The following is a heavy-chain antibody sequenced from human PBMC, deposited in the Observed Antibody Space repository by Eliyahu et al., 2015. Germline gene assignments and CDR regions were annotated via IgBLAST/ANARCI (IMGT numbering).Heavy chain of an antibody. CDR3: ARPTGTTAWFYYYGMDV. Sequence: EVQLVESGGGLVQPGGSLXXSCXASGFXFRXXGXHWVRQAPGEGLVWVSRINTDGSDTSYADSVKGRFTISRDNAKNTLYLQMNSLRAEDTAVYYCARPTGTTAWFYYYGMDVWGQGTTVTVSS. CDR2: INTDGSDT. V-gene: IGHV3-74*01. D-gene: IGHD1-1*01. CDR1: GFXFRXXG. J-gene: IGHJ6*02.